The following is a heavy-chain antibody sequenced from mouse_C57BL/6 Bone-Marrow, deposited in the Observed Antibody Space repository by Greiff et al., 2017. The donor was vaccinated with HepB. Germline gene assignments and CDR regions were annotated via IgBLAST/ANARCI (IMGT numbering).Heavy chain of an antibody. J-gene: IGHJ2*01. CDR1: GYTFTDYE. V-gene: IGHV1-15*01. CDR3: TGRTVVAPYYFDY. D-gene: IGHD1-1*01. CDR2: IDPETGGT. Sequence: VKLMESGAELVRPGASVTLSCKASGYTFTDYEMHWVKQTPVHGLEWIGDIDPETGGTAYNQKFKGKAILTADKSSSTAYMELRSLTSEDSAVYYCTGRTVVAPYYFDYWGQGTTLTVSS.